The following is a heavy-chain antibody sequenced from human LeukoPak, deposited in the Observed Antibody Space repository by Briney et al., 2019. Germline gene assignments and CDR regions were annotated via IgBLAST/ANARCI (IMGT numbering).Heavy chain of an antibody. CDR2: IYYSGST. J-gene: IGHJ4*02. D-gene: IGHD2-8*01. CDR3: PRLVVLMVYAPALGYFDS. Sequence: AETLSLTCTVSGRSISSSSYYWGWIRQPPGKGVEWIGSIYYSGSTYYNPSLRSRVTISVDTSKNQFSLKLSSVTAADTAVYYCPRLVVLMVYAPALGYFDSWGQGTLVTVSS. CDR1: GRSISSSSYY. V-gene: IGHV4-39*01.